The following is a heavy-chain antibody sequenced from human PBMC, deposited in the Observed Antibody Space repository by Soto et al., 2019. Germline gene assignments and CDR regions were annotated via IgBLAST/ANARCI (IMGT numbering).Heavy chain of an antibody. CDR3: TTGSVEGV. D-gene: IGHD2-15*01. J-gene: IGHJ6*02. V-gene: IGHV3-15*07. Sequence: EVQLVESGGGLVKPGGSLRLSCAASGFSFSNAWMNWVRQAPGKGLEWVGRIKRKIDGEATDYAGPVKGRFTVFRDDSXXXXXLXMNSLKGDDTAVYYCTTGSVEGVWGQGTT. CDR1: GFSFSNAW. CDR2: IKRKIDGEAT.